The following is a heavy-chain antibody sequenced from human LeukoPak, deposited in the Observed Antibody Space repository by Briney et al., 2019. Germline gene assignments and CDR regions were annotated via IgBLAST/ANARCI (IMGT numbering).Heavy chain of an antibody. J-gene: IGHJ4*02. V-gene: IGHV4-59*02. Sequence: SETLSLTCSVSGDSVTINYWNWLRQSPGKGLEWIGYGYSGGSSHYNPSLKSRVTISIDRAKNQLSLNLISVTAADTAVYYCAREPSSGNFLDFWGQGTLVTVSS. CDR3: AREPSSGNFLDF. D-gene: IGHD1-26*01. CDR1: GDSVTINY. CDR2: GYSGGSS.